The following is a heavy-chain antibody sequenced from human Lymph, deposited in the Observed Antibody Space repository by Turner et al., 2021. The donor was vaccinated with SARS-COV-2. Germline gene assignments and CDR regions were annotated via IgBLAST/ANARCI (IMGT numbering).Heavy chain of an antibody. CDR2: ISYDGSNK. CDR3: AREMGAGSDY. CDR1: GFTFSSYA. V-gene: IGHV3-30*04. J-gene: IGHJ4*02. Sequence: QVQLVESGGGVVQPGRSLRLSCAASGFTFSSYAMHWVRQAPGKGLEWVALISYDGSNKYYADSVKGRFTISRDNSKNTLYLQMNSLRAEDTAVYYCAREMGAGSDYWGQGTLVTVS. D-gene: IGHD3-10*01.